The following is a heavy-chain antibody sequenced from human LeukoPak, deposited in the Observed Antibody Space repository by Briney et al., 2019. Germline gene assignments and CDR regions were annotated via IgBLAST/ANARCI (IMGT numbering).Heavy chain of an antibody. J-gene: IGHJ6*02. CDR2: IYYSGST. CDR3: ARHNDYYVVGGMDV. D-gene: IGHD3-10*02. Sequence: SETLSLTCTVSGGSISSFYWSWIRQPPGKGLEWIGYIYYSGSTNYNPSLKSRVTISVDTSKNQFSLKLSSVTAADTAVYYCARHNDYYVVGGMDVWGQGTTVTVSS. CDR1: GGSISSFY. V-gene: IGHV4-59*08.